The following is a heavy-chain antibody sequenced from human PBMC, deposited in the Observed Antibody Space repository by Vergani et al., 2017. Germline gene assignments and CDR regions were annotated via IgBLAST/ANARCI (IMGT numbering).Heavy chain of an antibody. CDR1: GGSISSSNW. CDR2: IHHSGST. Sequence: QVQLQESGPGLVKPPGTLSLTCVVSGGSISSSNWWSWVRQSPGKGLEWIGEIHHSGSTHYNPSLKSRVTMSVDKSKNHFSLKLSSVTAADTALYYCTSYFCASGSHPTWGQGTLVTVSS. CDR3: TSYFCASGSHPT. D-gene: IGHD3-10*01. V-gene: IGHV4-4*03. J-gene: IGHJ4*02.